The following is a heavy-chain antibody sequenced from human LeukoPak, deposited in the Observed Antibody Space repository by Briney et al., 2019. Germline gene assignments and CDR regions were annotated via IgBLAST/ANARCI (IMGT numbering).Heavy chain of an antibody. CDR2: MNPNSGNT. CDR3: ARTTAMVTIFDY. Sequence: ASVKVSCKASGYTFSNYDINWVRQATGQGLEWMGWMNPNSGNTGYAQKFQGRVTMTRNTSISTAYMELSGLRSEDTAVYYCARTTAMVTIFDYWGQGTLVTVSS. D-gene: IGHD5-18*01. V-gene: IGHV1-8*01. CDR1: GYTFSNYD. J-gene: IGHJ4*02.